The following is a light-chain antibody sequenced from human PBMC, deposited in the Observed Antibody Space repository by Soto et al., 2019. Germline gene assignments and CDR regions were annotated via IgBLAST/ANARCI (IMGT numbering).Light chain of an antibody. Sequence: DVQMTQSPSSLSASVEDRVIITCRASQSISNHLNWYQQKPGKAPKLLIYAASSLQSGVPSRFSGSGSGTDFTLTISSLQPEDFATYYCQQLNSYPITFGQGTRLEIK. J-gene: IGKJ5*01. CDR3: QQLNSYPIT. CDR2: AAS. V-gene: IGKV1-17*01. CDR1: QSISNH.